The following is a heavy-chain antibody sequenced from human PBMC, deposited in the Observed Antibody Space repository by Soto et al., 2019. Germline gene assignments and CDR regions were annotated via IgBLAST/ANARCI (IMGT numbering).Heavy chain of an antibody. D-gene: IGHD4-17*01. V-gene: IGHV3-74*01. CDR3: ASHGSGDYFWFDP. Sequence: EGQLVESGGGLVQPGGSLRLSCAASGFTFSNFWVHWVRQAPGKGLVWVSRASPDGSSTSYADSVKGRFTISRDNAKNMLYMEMNSLRAEDTAVYYCASHGSGDYFWFDPWGQGTLVIVSS. CDR1: GFTFSNFW. CDR2: ASPDGSST. J-gene: IGHJ5*02.